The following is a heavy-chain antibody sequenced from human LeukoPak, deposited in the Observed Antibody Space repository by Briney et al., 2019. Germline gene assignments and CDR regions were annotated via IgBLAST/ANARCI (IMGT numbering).Heavy chain of an antibody. CDR2: ISYDGTNE. CDR3: AKGRGSYYDLDS. V-gene: IGHV3-30*18. J-gene: IGHJ4*02. Sequence: RPGGSLRLSCAASGFTFSSYGMHWVRQAPGKGLEWVAVISYDGTNEYYTDSVRDRFIISRDNSKNTLSLQMNSLRPEDTAVYYCAKGRGSYYDLDSWGQGTLVTVSS. CDR1: GFTFSSYG. D-gene: IGHD1-26*01.